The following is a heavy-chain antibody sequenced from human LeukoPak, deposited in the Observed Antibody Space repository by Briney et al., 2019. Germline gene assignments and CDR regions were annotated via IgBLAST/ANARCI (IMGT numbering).Heavy chain of an antibody. D-gene: IGHD3-10*01. Sequence: GGSLRLSCAASGFTVSSNYMHWVRQAPGKGLEWVSFISTSSTTIYYADSVKGRFTISRDNAKNSLYLQMNSLRAEDTALYHCAREGNYGSGSYYPFDYWGQGTLVTVSS. CDR1: GFTVSSNY. CDR2: ISTSSTTI. V-gene: IGHV3-48*04. J-gene: IGHJ4*02. CDR3: AREGNYGSGSYYPFDY.